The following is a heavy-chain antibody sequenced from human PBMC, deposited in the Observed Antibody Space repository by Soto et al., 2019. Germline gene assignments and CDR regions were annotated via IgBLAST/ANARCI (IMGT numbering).Heavy chain of an antibody. V-gene: IGHV3-15*01. CDR3: PTEGYCSSTSCYTRPFDYYYYYMDV. CDR1: GFTFSNAW. CDR2: IKSKTDGGTT. D-gene: IGHD2-2*02. Sequence: GGSLRLSCAASGFTFSNAWMSWVRQAPGKGLEWVGRIKSKTDGGTTDYAAPVKGRFTISRDDSKNTLYLQMNSMKTEDTAVYYCPTEGYCSSTSCYTRPFDYYYYYMDVWGKGTTVTVSS. J-gene: IGHJ6*03.